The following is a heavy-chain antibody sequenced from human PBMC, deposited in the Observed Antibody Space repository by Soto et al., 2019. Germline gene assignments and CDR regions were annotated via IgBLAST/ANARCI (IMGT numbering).Heavy chain of an antibody. CDR2: INSDGSST. V-gene: IGHV3-74*01. J-gene: IGHJ3*01. CDR3: ARTNYFDSGTYAFDD. D-gene: IGHD3-22*01. CDR1: GFSISNNW. Sequence: GGTLTLSCAASGFSISNNWLYWVRQAPAKGLVWVSRINSDGSSTNYADSVKSRFAISRDNAKNTLYLQMNSLRAADTAVYYCARTNYFDSGTYAFDDWGQGTLVTVSS.